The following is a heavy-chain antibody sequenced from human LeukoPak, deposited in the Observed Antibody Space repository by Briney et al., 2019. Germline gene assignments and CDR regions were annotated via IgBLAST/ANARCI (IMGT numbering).Heavy chain of an antibody. Sequence: SETLSLTCTVSGGSISSYYWSWIRQPPGQGLKWIGYIYYSGSTNYNPSLESRVTISVDTSKNQFSLKLSSVTAADTAVYYCARGGDILTGYYLIGGLFDYWGQGTLVTVSS. V-gene: IGHV4-59*01. D-gene: IGHD3-9*01. CDR3: ARGGDILTGYYLIGGLFDY. CDR1: GGSISSYY. CDR2: IYYSGST. J-gene: IGHJ4*02.